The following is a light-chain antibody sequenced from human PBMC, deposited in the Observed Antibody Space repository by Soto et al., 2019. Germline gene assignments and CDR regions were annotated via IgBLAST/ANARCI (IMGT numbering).Light chain of an antibody. V-gene: IGLV2-11*01. CDR1: SSDVGGYNY. CDR2: DVS. CDR3: CSYAGSYTFDV. Sequence: QSVLTQPRSVSGSPGQSVTISCTGTSSDVGGYNYVSWYQQHPGKAPKLMIYDVSKRPSGVPDRFSGSKSGNTASLTISGLQAADESDYYCCSYAGSYTFDVFATGTKLTVL. J-gene: IGLJ1*01.